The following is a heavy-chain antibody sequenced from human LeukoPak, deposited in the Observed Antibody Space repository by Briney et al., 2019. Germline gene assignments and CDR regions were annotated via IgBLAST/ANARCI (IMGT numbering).Heavy chain of an antibody. V-gene: IGHV4-59*11. CDR2: IYYSGTT. J-gene: IGHJ6*03. D-gene: IGHD3-22*01. Sequence: SETLSLTCTVSGGSMSSHYWSWIRQPPGKGLEWIGYIYYSGTTNYNPSLKSRVTISVDTSKNQFSLKLSSVTAADTAVYYCARGGTMIEGYYYMDVWGKGTTVTVSS. CDR3: ARGGTMIEGYYYMDV. CDR1: GGSMSSHY.